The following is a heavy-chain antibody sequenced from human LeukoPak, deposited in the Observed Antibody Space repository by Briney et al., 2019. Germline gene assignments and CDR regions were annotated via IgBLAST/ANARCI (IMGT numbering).Heavy chain of an antibody. D-gene: IGHD3-16*01. CDR3: ARETYSYTLGGYSFDL. CDR1: GGSIGSYF. V-gene: IGHV4-59*01. CDR2: IYYSGTT. J-gene: IGHJ2*01. Sequence: SETLSLTCTVFGGSIGSYFWSWIRQPLGRRLEWMGYIYYSGTTNYNPSLKSRVTMSMDRSKNQFSLKLTSVTAADTAVYYCARETYSYTLGGYSFDLWGRGTLVTVSS.